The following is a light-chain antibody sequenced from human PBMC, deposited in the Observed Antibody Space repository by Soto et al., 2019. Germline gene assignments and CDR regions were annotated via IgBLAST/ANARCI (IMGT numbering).Light chain of an antibody. J-gene: IGKJ5*01. V-gene: IGKV1-39*01. CDR2: AAS. CDR1: QSISSY. Sequence: PINHSPSYLSASVVYSIAITCRASQSISSYLNWYQQKPGKAPKLLISAASILQSGVPSRFSGSGSGTDFTLTISNLQPENFAGYYCQQTYSSPITFGQGTRLEIK. CDR3: QQTYSSPIT.